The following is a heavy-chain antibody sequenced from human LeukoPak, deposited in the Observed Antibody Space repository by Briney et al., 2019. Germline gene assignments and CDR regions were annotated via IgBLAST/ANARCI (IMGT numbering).Heavy chain of an antibody. J-gene: IGHJ5*02. CDR2: ISGSSNYI. V-gene: IGHV3-21*01. Sequence: GGSLRLSCAASGFTFSSYAMHWVRQAPGKGLEWVSSISGSSNYIYYADSVKGRFTISRDNAKNSVYLQMNSLRAEDTAIYYCARHQCSSTSCFTWLAWFDPWGQGTLVTVSS. D-gene: IGHD2-2*01. CDR3: ARHQCSSTSCFTWLAWFDP. CDR1: GFTFSSYA.